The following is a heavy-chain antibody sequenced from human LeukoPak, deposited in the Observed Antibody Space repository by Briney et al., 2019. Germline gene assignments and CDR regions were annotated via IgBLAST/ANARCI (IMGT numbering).Heavy chain of an antibody. D-gene: IGHD3-22*01. V-gene: IGHV3-30-3*01. CDR1: GFTFSSYA. CDR3: ARDYYYDSSGYPDY. Sequence: GGSLRLSCAASGFTFSSYAMHWVRQAPGKGLEWLTIISYDGGNKYYADSVKGRFTISRDNSKNTLYLQMNSLRAEDTAVYYCARDYYYDSSGYPDYWGQGSLVTVSS. CDR2: ISYDGGNK. J-gene: IGHJ4*02.